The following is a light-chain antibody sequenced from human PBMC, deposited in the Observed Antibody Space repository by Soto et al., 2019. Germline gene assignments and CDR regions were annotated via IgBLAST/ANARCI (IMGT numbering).Light chain of an antibody. CDR1: QSVSNTY. V-gene: IGKV3-15*01. CDR3: QQYNDWPRT. J-gene: IGKJ1*01. Sequence: IVLTQSPGTLSLSPWERATLSCRASQSVSNTYLAWYQQKPGQAPRLLIYDASSRATGIPARFSGSGSGTEFTLTISSLQSEDFAFYYCQQYNDWPRTFGQGTKVDIK. CDR2: DAS.